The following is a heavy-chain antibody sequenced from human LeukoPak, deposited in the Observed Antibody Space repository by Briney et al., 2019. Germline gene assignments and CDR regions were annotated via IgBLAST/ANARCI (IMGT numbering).Heavy chain of an antibody. CDR3: TTAPDTAEQDPRLLTDAFDI. J-gene: IGHJ3*02. D-gene: IGHD5-18*01. V-gene: IGHV3-15*01. CDR1: GFTFSNAW. Sequence: PGGSLRLSCAASGFTFSNAWMSWVRQAPGKGLEWVGRIKSKTDGGTTDYAAPVKGRFTISRDDSKNTLYLQMNSLKTEDTAVYYCTTAPDTAEQDPRLLTDAFDIWGQGTMVTVSS. CDR2: IKSKTDGGTT.